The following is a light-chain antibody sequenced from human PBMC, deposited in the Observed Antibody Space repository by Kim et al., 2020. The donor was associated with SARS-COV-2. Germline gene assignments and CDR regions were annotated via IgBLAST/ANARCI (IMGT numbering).Light chain of an antibody. Sequence: SSVGDRVTITGRARQDIRNDLGWYQQNPGRAPKRLIYGASSLQSGVPSRFSGSGSGTEFTLTINSVQPEDFATYYCLQHSTYPNTFGQGTRLEIK. CDR3: LQHSTYPNT. CDR1: QDIRND. J-gene: IGKJ5*01. CDR2: GAS. V-gene: IGKV1-17*01.